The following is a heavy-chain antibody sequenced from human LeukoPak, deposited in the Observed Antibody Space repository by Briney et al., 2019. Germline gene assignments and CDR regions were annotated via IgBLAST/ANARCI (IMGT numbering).Heavy chain of an antibody. D-gene: IGHD3-16*01. J-gene: IGHJ3*02. CDR3: ASWGAMGLDDAFDI. CDR1: GYTFTNYA. CDR2: INAGNGNT. V-gene: IGHV1-3*01. Sequence: GASVKVSCKASGYTFTNYAMHWVRQAPGQRLEWMGWINAGNGNTKYSQKFQGRVTITRDTSASTAYMELSSLRSEDTAVYYCASWGAMGLDDAFDIWGQGTMVTVSS.